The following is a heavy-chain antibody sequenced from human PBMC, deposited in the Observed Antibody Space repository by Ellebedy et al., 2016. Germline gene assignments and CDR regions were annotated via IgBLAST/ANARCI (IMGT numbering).Heavy chain of an antibody. Sequence: SLKIPCAASGFTFDAYAMHWVRQAPGKGLEWVSGISWNSGSIGYADSVKGRFTISRDNAKNSLYLQMNSLRADDTALYYCAKGLWFGELLGWGQGTLVTVSS. CDR2: ISWNSGSI. CDR1: GFTFDAYA. J-gene: IGHJ4*02. CDR3: AKGLWFGELLG. D-gene: IGHD3-10*01. V-gene: IGHV3-9*01.